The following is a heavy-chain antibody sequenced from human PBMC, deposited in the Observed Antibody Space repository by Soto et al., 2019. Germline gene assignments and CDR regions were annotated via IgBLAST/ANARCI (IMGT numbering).Heavy chain of an antibody. CDR1: GYTFTSYG. CDR2: ISAYNGNT. D-gene: IGHD6-19*01. CDR3: ARDTLIGGWYSEYFQP. J-gene: IGHJ1*01. V-gene: IGHV1-18*01. Sequence: ASVKVSCKASGYTFTSYGISWVRQAPGQGLEWMGWISAYNGNTNYAQKLQGRVTMTTDTSTSTAYMELRSLRSDDTAVYYCARDTLIGGWYSEYFQPWGQGTPVAAPQ.